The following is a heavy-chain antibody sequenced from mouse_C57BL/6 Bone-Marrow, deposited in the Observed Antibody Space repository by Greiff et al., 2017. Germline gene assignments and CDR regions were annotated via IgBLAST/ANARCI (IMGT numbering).Heavy chain of an antibody. J-gene: IGHJ2*01. CDR3: ARGYLDY. V-gene: IGHV1-50*01. CDR2: IDPSDSYT. Sequence: QVQLQQPGAELVKPGASVKLSCKASGYTFTSYWMQWVKQRPGQGLEWIGEIDPSDSYTNYTQKFKGKATFTVDTSSSTAYMQLSSLTSEDSAVYYCARGYLDYWGQGTTLTVSS. CDR1: GYTFTSYW.